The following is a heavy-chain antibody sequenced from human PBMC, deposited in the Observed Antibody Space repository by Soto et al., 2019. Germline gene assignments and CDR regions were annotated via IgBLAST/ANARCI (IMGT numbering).Heavy chain of an antibody. CDR2: ISSNGGNT. Sequence: GGSLRLSCAASGFSFDTYAMSWVRQAPGKGLEYVSAISSNGGNTYYADSVKGRFTISRDNSKNTLYLHMSSLRAEDTAVYYCVARPGGNYYYGMDVWGQGTTVTVSS. V-gene: IGHV3-64D*08. D-gene: IGHD6-6*01. J-gene: IGHJ6*02. CDR3: VARPGGNYYYGMDV. CDR1: GFSFDTYA.